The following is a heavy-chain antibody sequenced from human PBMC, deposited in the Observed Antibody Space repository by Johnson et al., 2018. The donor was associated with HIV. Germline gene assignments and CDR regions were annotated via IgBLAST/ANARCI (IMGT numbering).Heavy chain of an antibody. CDR1: GFTFDDYG. CDR2: INWNGGST. Sequence: VQLVESGGGLVQPWGSLRLSCAASGFTFDDYGMSWVRQAPGKGLEWVSGINWNGGSTGYADSVKGRFTISRDHAKKSLFLQMNSLRVEDTAIYYCARACRDGYTCDVYDIWGQGTLVTVSS. CDR3: ARACRDGYTCDVYDI. V-gene: IGHV3-20*04. J-gene: IGHJ3*02. D-gene: IGHD5-24*01.